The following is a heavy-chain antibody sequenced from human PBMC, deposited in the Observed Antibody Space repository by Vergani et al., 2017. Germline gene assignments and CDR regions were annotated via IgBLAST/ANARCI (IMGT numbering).Heavy chain of an antibody. CDR1: GFTFDNYA. V-gene: IGHV3-23*01. CDR3: AKGLGITLAAERGGLDS. J-gene: IGHJ5*01. D-gene: IGHD2-15*01. CDR2: ISGSGGSK. Sequence: EVHLLESGGGLIQPGGSLRISCAASGFTFDNYAMTWVRQAPGKGLQWVSGISGSGGSKCYEDSLKGRVTISRDNSKNTLFLEMNSLRTEDTATYFCAKGLGITLAAERGGLDSWSPGTVVRVSS.